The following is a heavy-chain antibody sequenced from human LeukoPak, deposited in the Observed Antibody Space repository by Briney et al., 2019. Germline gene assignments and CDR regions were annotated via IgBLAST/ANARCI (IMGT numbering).Heavy chain of an antibody. V-gene: IGHV1-2*02. CDR3: ARDFTYYGSGSYYYYMDV. D-gene: IGHD3-10*01. J-gene: IGHJ6*03. Sequence: GASVKVSCKASGYTFTSYYMHWVRQAPGQGLEWMGWINPNSGGTNYAQKFQGRVTMTRDTSISTAYMELSRLRSDDTAVYYCARDFTYYGSGSYYYYMDVWGKGTTVTISS. CDR2: INPNSGGT. CDR1: GYTFTSYY.